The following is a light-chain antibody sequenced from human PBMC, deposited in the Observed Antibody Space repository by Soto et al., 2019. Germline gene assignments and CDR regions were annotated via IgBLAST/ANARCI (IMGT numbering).Light chain of an antibody. CDR3: QQSYSTPIT. CDR1: QSISSY. CDR2: AAS. V-gene: IGKV1-39*01. J-gene: IGKJ5*01. Sequence: IQMTQSPSSLSSSVGERVTITCRASQSISSYLNWYQQKPGKAPKLLIYAASSLQSGVPSRFSGSGSGTDFTLTISSLQPEDFATYYCQQSYSTPITLGQGTRLEIK.